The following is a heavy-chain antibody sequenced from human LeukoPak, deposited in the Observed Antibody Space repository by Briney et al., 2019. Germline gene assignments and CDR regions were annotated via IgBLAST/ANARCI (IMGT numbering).Heavy chain of an antibody. CDR1: GFTFSSYG. D-gene: IGHD2-2*01. V-gene: IGHV3-30*02. J-gene: IGHJ6*03. Sequence: GGSLRLSCAASGFTFSSYGMHWVRQAPGKGLEWVAFIRYDGSNKYYADSVKGRFTISRDNAKNSLYLQMNSLRAEDTAVYYCARVDEYPYYYYYMDVWGKGTTVTISS. CDR2: IRYDGSNK. CDR3: ARVDEYPYYYYYMDV.